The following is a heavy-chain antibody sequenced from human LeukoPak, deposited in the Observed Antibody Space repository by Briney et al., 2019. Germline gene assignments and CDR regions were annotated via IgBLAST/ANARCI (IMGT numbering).Heavy chain of an antibody. V-gene: IGHV4-34*01. CDR2: INHSGST. D-gene: IGHD3-22*01. Sequence: SETLSLTCAVYSGSFSGYYWSWIRQPPGKGLEWIGEINHSGSTNYNPSLKSRVTISVDTSKNQFSLKLSSVTAADTAVYYCARSKKWYYYDSSGRYPSVRFDYWGQGTLVTVSS. CDR1: SGSFSGYY. J-gene: IGHJ4*02. CDR3: ARSKKWYYYDSSGRYPSVRFDY.